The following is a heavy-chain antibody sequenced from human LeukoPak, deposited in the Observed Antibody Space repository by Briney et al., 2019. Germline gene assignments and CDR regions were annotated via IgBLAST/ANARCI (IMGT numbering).Heavy chain of an antibody. CDR1: GVSISSGYY. Sequence: SGTLSLTCAVSGVSISSGYYWGWIRQPPGKGLEWIGYIYYSGSTNYNPSLKSRVTISVDTSKNQFSLKLSSVTAADTAVYYCAREILRRTNAFDIWGQGTMVTVSS. CDR3: AREILRRTNAFDI. CDR2: IYYSGST. V-gene: IGHV4-61*01. D-gene: IGHD3/OR15-3a*01. J-gene: IGHJ3*02.